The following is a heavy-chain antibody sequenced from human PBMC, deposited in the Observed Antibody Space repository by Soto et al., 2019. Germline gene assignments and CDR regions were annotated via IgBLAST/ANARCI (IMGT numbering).Heavy chain of an antibody. V-gene: IGHV3-23*01. CDR3: AKDFLQDWGQDYRYGMDV. Sequence: EVQLLESGGGLVQPGGSLRLSCAASRFTFSSYAMSWVRQAPGKGLEWVSAISGSGGSTYYADTVKGRFTISRDNSKNTLYLQLSSLRAEDTAVYYCAKDFLQDWGQDYRYGMDVWGQGTTVTASS. CDR1: RFTFSSYA. D-gene: IGHD7-27*01. CDR2: ISGSGGST. J-gene: IGHJ6*02.